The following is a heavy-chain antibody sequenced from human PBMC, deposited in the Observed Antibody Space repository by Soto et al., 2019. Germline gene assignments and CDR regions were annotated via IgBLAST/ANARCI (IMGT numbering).Heavy chain of an antibody. CDR3: AKNGQPPYYYYGMDV. Sequence: ASVKVSCKASGYTFIGHCIHWVRQAPGQGLEWMGWINPNSGGTNYAQKFQGWVTMTRDTSISTAYMELSRLTSDDTAVYYCAKNGQPPYYYYGMDVWGQGTTVTVS. CDR1: GYTFIGHC. J-gene: IGHJ6*02. D-gene: IGHD2-8*01. CDR2: INPNSGGT. V-gene: IGHV1-2*04.